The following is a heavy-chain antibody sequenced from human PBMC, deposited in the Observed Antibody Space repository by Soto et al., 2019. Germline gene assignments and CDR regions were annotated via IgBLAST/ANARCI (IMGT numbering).Heavy chain of an antibody. D-gene: IGHD3-3*01. J-gene: IGHJ4*02. CDR3: ARSYYDFWSGYYIFHYFDY. V-gene: IGHV4-39*01. Sequence: SETLSLTCPVSGGSISSSSYYWGWIRQPPGKGLEWIGSIYYSGSTYYNPSLKSRVTISVDTSKNQFSLKLSSVTAADTAVYYCARSYYDFWSGYYIFHYFDYWGQGTLVTVSS. CDR1: GGSISSSSYY. CDR2: IYYSGST.